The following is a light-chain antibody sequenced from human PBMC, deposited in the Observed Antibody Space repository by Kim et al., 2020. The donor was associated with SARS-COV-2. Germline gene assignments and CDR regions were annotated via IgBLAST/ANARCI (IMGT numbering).Light chain of an antibody. Sequence: QPVLTQSPSASASLGASDKLTCTLSSGHSSYAIAWHQQQPEKGPRYLMKLNSDGSHSKGDGIPDRFSGSSSGAERYLTISSLQSEDEADYYCQTWGTGIHWVFGGGTQLTVL. CDR3: QTWGTGIHWV. CDR2: LNSDGSH. V-gene: IGLV4-69*01. CDR1: SGHSSYA. J-gene: IGLJ3*02.